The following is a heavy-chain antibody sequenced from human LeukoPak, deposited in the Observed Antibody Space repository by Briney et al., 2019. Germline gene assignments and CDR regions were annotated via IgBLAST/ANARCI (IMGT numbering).Heavy chain of an antibody. V-gene: IGHV3-30-3*01. Sequence: GGSLRLSCEASRIAFSNSIMHWVGQAPGKGLEWVSAMSYDGFSKYYADSTKGRFTISRDEFKATVFLQMKSLRPEDTAVYYCAREGHTSGYCGDFDVWGQGTTVVVSS. CDR1: RIAFSNSI. D-gene: IGHD5-18*01. CDR2: MSYDGFSK. CDR3: AREGHTSGYCGDFDV. J-gene: IGHJ3*01.